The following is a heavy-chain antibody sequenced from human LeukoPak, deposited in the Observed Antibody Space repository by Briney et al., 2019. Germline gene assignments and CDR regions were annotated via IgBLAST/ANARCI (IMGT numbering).Heavy chain of an antibody. CDR2: ISSSSSYI. CDR1: GFTFSSYS. Sequence: PGGSLRLSCAASGFTFSSYSMNWVRQAPGKGLEWVSSISSSSSYIYYADSVKGRFTISRDNAKNSLYLQMNSLRAEDTAVYYCARALVNILTGSGCGWGQGTLVTVSS. J-gene: IGHJ4*02. CDR3: ARALVNILTGSGCG. D-gene: IGHD3-9*01. V-gene: IGHV3-21*01.